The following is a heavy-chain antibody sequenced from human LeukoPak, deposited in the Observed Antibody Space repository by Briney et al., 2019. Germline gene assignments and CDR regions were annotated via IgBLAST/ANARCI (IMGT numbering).Heavy chain of an antibody. Sequence: PGGSLRLSCAASGFTFSSYAMSWVRQAPGKGLEWVSAISGSGGSTYYADSVKGRFTISRDNSKNTLYLQMNSLRAEDTAVYYCASRSYCSSTSCQIDYWSQGTLVTVSS. D-gene: IGHD2-2*01. CDR3: ASRSYCSSTSCQIDY. V-gene: IGHV3-23*01. J-gene: IGHJ4*02. CDR1: GFTFSSYA. CDR2: ISGSGGST.